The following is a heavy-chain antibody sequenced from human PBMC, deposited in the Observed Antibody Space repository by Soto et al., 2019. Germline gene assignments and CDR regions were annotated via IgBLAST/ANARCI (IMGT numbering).Heavy chain of an antibody. D-gene: IGHD1-1*01. V-gene: IGHV4-59*08. Sequence: ETLSLTCTVSGGSISSYYWSWIRQVPGKGLEWIGYIYYSGNTNYNPSLKSRPTISIDTSENQFSLKLTSVTAADTAVYFCASGHDAYKVRYWGQGTLVTVSS. J-gene: IGHJ4*02. CDR1: GGSISSYY. CDR2: IYYSGNT. CDR3: ASGHDAYKVRY.